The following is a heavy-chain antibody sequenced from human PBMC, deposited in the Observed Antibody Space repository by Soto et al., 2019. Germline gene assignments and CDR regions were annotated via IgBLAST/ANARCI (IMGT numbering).Heavy chain of an antibody. J-gene: IGHJ3*02. Sequence: SETLSLTCTVSGGSISSYYWSWIRQPPGKGLEWIGYIYYSGSTNYNPSLKSRVTISVDTSKNQFSLKLSSVTAADTAVYYCARDPGWAVQLERLGGAFDIWGQGTMVTVSS. CDR3: ARDPGWAVQLERLGGAFDI. CDR1: GGSISSYY. CDR2: IYYSGST. V-gene: IGHV4-59*01. D-gene: IGHD1-1*01.